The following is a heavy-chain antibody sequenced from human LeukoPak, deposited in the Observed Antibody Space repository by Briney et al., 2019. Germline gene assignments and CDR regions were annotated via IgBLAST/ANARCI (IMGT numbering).Heavy chain of an antibody. D-gene: IGHD3-22*01. J-gene: IGHJ4*02. CDR1: GGSIISYY. V-gene: IGHV4-59*01. CDR2: IYYTGST. Sequence: SETLSLTCSVSGGSIISYYWSWIRQPPGKGLEWIGYIYYTGSTNSNPSLKSRVTISVDTPKNQFSLRLTSVTAADPAVYYCARGYYYDYSGPDFDYWSQGTLVTVSS. CDR3: ARGYYYDYSGPDFDY.